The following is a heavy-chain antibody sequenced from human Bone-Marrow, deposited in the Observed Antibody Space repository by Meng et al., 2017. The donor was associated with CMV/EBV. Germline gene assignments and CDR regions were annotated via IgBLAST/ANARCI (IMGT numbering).Heavy chain of an antibody. J-gene: IGHJ5*02. CDR3: ARDTGYSSGWYGSNGFDP. D-gene: IGHD6-19*01. CDR1: GYTFTSYG. Sequence: ASVKVSCKASGYTFTSYGISWVRQAPGQGLEWMGWINAYNGNTNYAQKIQGRVTMTTDTSTSTAYMELRSLRSDDTAVYYCARDTGYSSGWYGSNGFDPWGQGTLVTVPS. CDR2: INAYNGNT. V-gene: IGHV1-18*01.